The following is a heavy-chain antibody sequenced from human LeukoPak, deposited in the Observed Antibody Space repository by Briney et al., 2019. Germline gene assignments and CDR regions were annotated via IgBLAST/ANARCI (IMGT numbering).Heavy chain of an antibody. Sequence: GGSLRLSCAAPGFTFTNAYMSWVRQAPGKGLEWVGRIKSKTDGGTTDYAAPVKGRFTISRDDSENTLYLQMNSLKTEDTAVYYCTISRYGGTYYGHYWGQGTLVTVSS. CDR3: TISRYGGTYYGHY. V-gene: IGHV3-15*01. D-gene: IGHD1-26*01. J-gene: IGHJ4*02. CDR2: IKSKTDGGTT. CDR1: GFTFTNAY.